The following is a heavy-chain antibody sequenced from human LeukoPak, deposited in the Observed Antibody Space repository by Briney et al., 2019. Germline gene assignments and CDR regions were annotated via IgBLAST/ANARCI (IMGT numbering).Heavy chain of an antibody. D-gene: IGHD2-2*02. CDR3: ARAVSVGVPAAILAY. Sequence: PSETLSLTCAVYGGSFSGYYWSWMRQPPGKGLKWIGEINHSGSTNYNPSLKSRVTISVDTSKNQFSLKLSSVTAADTAVYYCARAVSVGVPAAILAYWGQGTLVTVSS. CDR2: INHSGST. J-gene: IGHJ4*02. CDR1: GGSFSGYY. V-gene: IGHV4-34*01.